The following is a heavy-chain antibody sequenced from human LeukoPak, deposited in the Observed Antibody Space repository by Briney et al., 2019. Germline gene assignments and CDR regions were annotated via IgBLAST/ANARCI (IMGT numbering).Heavy chain of an antibody. V-gene: IGHV4-59*01. J-gene: IGHJ4*02. CDR3: ARGAYYYDSSGYLPFDY. CDR2: IYYSGST. D-gene: IGHD3-22*01. CDR1: GGSISSYY. Sequence: SETLSLTCTVSGGSISSYYWSWIRQPPGKGLEWIGYIYYSGSTNYNPSLKGRVTISVDTSKNQFSLKLSSVTAADTAVYYCARGAYYYDSSGYLPFDYWGQGTLVTVSS.